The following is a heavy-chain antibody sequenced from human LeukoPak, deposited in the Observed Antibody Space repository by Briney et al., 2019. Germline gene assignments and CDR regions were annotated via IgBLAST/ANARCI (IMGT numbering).Heavy chain of an antibody. CDR1: GFTFSGYW. D-gene: IGHD2-15*01. J-gene: IGHJ4*02. Sequence: GGSLRLSCAASGFTFSGYWMSWVRQAPGKGLEWVSAISGSGGSTYYADSVKGRFTISRDNSKNTLYLQMNSQRAEDTAVYYCAKLGYCSGGSCYRSFSFWGQGTLVTVSS. V-gene: IGHV3-23*01. CDR2: ISGSGGST. CDR3: AKLGYCSGGSCYRSFSF.